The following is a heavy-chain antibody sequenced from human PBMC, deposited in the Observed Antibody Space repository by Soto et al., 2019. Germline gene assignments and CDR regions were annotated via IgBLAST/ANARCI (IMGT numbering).Heavy chain of an antibody. V-gene: IGHV3-48*02. D-gene: IGHD5-18*01. CDR2: ISSSSSTI. Sequence: GWSLRLSCAASGFTFSSYSMNWVRQAPGKWLEWVSYISSSSSTIYYGDSVKGRFTISRDNAKHSLYLQMNSLRDEDMAVYYCARDGPPWIQLGSYDYYGMDVWGQGTTVTVSS. J-gene: IGHJ6*02. CDR1: GFTFSSYS. CDR3: ARDGPPWIQLGSYDYYGMDV.